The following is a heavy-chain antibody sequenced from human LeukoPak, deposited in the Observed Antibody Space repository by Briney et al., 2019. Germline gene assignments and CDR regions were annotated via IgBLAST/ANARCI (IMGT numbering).Heavy chain of an antibody. CDR1: DDSISDYY. Sequence: SETLSLTCTVSDDSISDYYRGWIRQPPGKGLEWIGRIYTSGSTNYNPSLKSRVTISVDTSKNQFSLKLSSVTAADTAVYYCARSSSSSLYYYYYMDVWGKGTTVTVSS. CDR2: IYTSGST. D-gene: IGHD6-6*01. V-gene: IGHV4-4*08. J-gene: IGHJ6*03. CDR3: ARSSSSSLYYYYYMDV.